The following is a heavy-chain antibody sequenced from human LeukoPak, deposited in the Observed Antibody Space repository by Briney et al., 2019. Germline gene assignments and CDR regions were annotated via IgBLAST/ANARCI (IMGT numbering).Heavy chain of an antibody. Sequence: XXIRXXXGXGLEWIGHIYYKEGTNYNPSLKSRLTISLDTSKSQFTLQLTSVTAADTAVYYCAGAVQQWPYDYWGQGILVSASS. CDR2: IYYKEGT. CDR3: AGAVQQWPYDY. J-gene: IGHJ4*02. V-gene: IGHV4-59*01. D-gene: IGHD6-19*01.